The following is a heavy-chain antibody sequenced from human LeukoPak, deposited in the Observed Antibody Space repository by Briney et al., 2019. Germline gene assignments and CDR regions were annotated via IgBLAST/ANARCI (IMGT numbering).Heavy chain of an antibody. Sequence: SETLSLTCAVYGGSFSDYYWTWIRQPPGKGLEWIREINHSGSTNYNPSHKSRITISVDTSKNQFSLKLNSVTAADTAVYYCARGGWVVPAAINSWGQGTLVTVSS. J-gene: IGHJ4*02. V-gene: IGHV4-34*01. D-gene: IGHD2-2*02. CDR1: GGSFSDYY. CDR3: ARGGWVVPAAINS. CDR2: INHSGST.